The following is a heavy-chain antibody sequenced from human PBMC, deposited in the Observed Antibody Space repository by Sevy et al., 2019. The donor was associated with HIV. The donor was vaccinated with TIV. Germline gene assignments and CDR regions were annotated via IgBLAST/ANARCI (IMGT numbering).Heavy chain of an antibody. Sequence: GGSLRLSCAASGFTFSSYAMHWVRQAPGKGLEWVAAISYDGSNKYYADSVKGRFTISRDNSKNTLYLQMNSLRAEDTAVYYCARDVTDIVVVPAAIGENWFDPWGQGTLVTVSS. CDR2: ISYDGSNK. CDR1: GFTFSSYA. V-gene: IGHV3-30-3*01. CDR3: ARDVTDIVVVPAAIGENWFDP. J-gene: IGHJ5*02. D-gene: IGHD2-2*01.